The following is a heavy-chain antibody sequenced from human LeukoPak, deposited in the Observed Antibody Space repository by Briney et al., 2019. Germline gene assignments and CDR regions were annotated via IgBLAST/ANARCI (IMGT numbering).Heavy chain of an antibody. J-gene: IGHJ5*02. CDR1: GFTFSSYG. CDR3: ARGATDTTRWFDP. D-gene: IGHD1-7*01. CDR2: IRYDGSNK. Sequence: GGSLRLSCAASGFTFSSYGMHWVRQAPGKGLEWVAFIRYDGSNKYYADSVKGRFTISRDNAKNSLYLQMNGLRADDTATYYCARGATDTTRWFDPWGQGTLVTVSS. V-gene: IGHV3-30*02.